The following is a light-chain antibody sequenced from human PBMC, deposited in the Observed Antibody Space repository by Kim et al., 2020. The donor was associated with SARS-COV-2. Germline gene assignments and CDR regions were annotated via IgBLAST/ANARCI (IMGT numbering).Light chain of an antibody. CDR2: AAS. CDR3: QQYYSYPYT. Sequence: SASVGDRVTITGRASQDISSYLAWFQQRPGKAPKSLIGAASSLQSGVPSRFSGRGSGTVFTLTISSLQPEDFATYHCQQYYSYPYTFGQGTKLEIK. CDR1: QDISSY. V-gene: IGKV1-16*01. J-gene: IGKJ2*01.